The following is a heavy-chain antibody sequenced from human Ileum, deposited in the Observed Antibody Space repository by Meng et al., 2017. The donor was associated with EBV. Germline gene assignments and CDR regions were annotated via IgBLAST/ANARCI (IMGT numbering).Heavy chain of an antibody. CDR3: AKAATIIRGALDY. Sequence: ESGGGLVGPGGALRLSCAALGFTFTSYAMNWVRQAPGKGLEWVSVISGSGGTTYYADSVKGRFTISSDSSKNTVFLQMNSLRAEDTAVYYCAKAATIIRGALDYWGQGTLVTVSS. CDR1: GFTFTSYA. D-gene: IGHD3-10*01. CDR2: ISGSGGTT. V-gene: IGHV3-23*01. J-gene: IGHJ4*02.